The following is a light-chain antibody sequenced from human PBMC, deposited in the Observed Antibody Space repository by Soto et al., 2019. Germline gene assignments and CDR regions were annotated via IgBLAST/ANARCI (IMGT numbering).Light chain of an antibody. Sequence: EIVMTQSPATLSVXPGEXXXXXXRASQSVSSNLAWYQQKPGQAPRLLIYGASTRATGIPARFSGSGSGTEFTLTISSLQSEDFAVYYCQQYNNWPPWTFGQGTKVEIK. CDR3: QQYNNWPPWT. CDR1: QSVSSN. CDR2: GAS. V-gene: IGKV3-15*01. J-gene: IGKJ1*01.